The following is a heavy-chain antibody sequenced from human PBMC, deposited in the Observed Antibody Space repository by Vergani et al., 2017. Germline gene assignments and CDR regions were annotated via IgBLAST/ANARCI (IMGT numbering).Heavy chain of an antibody. CDR3: ARLGIPPRVIDY. CDR1: GYSISSGYY. J-gene: IGHJ4*02. Sequence: QVQLQESGPGLAKPSETLSLTCAVSGYSISSGYYWGWIRQPPGKGLEWIGSIYHSGSTYYNPSPKSRVTISVDTSKNQFSLKLSSVTAADTAVYYCARLGIPPRVIDYWGQGTLVTVSS. CDR2: IYHSGST. D-gene: IGHD6-13*01. V-gene: IGHV4-38-2*01.